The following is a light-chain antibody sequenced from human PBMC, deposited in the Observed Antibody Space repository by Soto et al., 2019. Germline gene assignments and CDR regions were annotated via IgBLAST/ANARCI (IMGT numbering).Light chain of an antibody. V-gene: IGKV3-15*01. CDR3: LQYNKWPRT. J-gene: IGKJ1*01. CDR2: HVS. Sequence: EIVRTQSPGTLYVSLGERATLSCRASQSVGTKLAWYQQKPGQVPRLLIYHVSTRATGVPARFSGSVSVTEFTLSISSLQSEDFAVYYCLQYNKWPRTFRQATKVEI. CDR1: QSVGTK.